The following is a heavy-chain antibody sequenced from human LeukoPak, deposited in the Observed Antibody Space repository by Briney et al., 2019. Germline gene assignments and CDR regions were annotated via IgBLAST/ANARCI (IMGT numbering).Heavy chain of an antibody. CDR2: ISSSSSYI. CDR3: ARDADIVVNPYYGMDV. D-gene: IGHD2-2*01. V-gene: IGHV3-21*01. Sequence: GGSLRLSCAASGFTFSSYSMNWVRQAPGKGLEWVSSISSSSSYIYYADSVKGRFTISRDNAKNSLYLQMNSLRAEGTAVYYCARDADIVVNPYYGMDVWGQGTTVTVSS. J-gene: IGHJ6*02. CDR1: GFTFSSYS.